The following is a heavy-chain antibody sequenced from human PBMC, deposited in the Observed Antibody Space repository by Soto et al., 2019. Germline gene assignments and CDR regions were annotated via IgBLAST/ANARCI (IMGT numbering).Heavy chain of an antibody. CDR2: LSYSGTT. J-gene: IGHJ6*02. CDR3: AGWAVDDLYYYSGLDV. CDR1: GASISGYY. V-gene: IGHV4-59*01. Sequence: QVQLQESGPRLVKPSETLSLTCTVSGASISGYYWNWIRRPPGKGLEWLGYLSYSGTTNYNPSVRSRDTPSVETSKNLSSLRPASAAAADTALYYGAGWAVDDLYYYSGLDVWGQGTTVAVS. D-gene: IGHD3-3*01.